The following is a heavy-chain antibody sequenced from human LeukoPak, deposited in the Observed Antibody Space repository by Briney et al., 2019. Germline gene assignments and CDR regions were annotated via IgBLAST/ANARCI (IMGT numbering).Heavy chain of an antibody. J-gene: IGHJ4*02. D-gene: IGHD6-19*01. CDR3: ARDIAVAFFDY. Sequence: SETLSLTCAVYGGSFSGYYWSWIRQPPGKGLEWIGEINHSGSTNYNPSLKSRVTTSVDTSKNQFSLKLSSVTAADTAVYYCARDIAVAFFDYWGQGTLVTVSS. CDR1: GGSFSGYY. V-gene: IGHV4-34*01. CDR2: INHSGST.